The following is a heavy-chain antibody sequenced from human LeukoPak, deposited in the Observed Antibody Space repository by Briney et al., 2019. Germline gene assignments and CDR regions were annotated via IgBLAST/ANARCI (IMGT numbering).Heavy chain of an antibody. CDR3: IRVGSVVATISNY. CDR1: GYNFAIYG. Sequence: ASVKVSFKTSGYNFAIYGVTWVRQAPGRGLEWMGWIAAYNNKTDYAQKVQDRVTLTTDTFTSTAYMELRDLRYDDTAVYYCIRVGSVVATISNYWGQGTLVLVSS. J-gene: IGHJ4*02. CDR2: IAAYNNKT. D-gene: IGHD5-12*01. V-gene: IGHV1-18*01.